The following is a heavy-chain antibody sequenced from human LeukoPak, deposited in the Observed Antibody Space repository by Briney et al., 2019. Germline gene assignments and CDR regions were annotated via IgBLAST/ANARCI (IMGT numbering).Heavy chain of an antibody. Sequence: ASVKVSCKASGYTFTGYYMHWVRQAPGQGLEWMGWINPNSGGTNYAQKFQGRVTMTRDTSISTAYMELSSLRSEDTAVYYCARPLSNTAHDYYYYMDVWGKGTTVTVSS. CDR1: GYTFTGYY. J-gene: IGHJ6*03. V-gene: IGHV1-2*02. CDR3: ARPLSNTAHDYYYYMDV. D-gene: IGHD5-18*01. CDR2: INPNSGGT.